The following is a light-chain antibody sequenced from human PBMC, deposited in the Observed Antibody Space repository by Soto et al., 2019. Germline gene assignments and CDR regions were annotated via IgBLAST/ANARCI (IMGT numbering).Light chain of an antibody. V-gene: IGLV2-14*01. CDR3: CSYTRTSNHYF. CDR2: EVR. J-gene: IGLJ1*01. Sequence: QSVLTQPASVSGSPGQSSTMSCTGTSSDIGGYHYVSCYQQRPGKAPKFMIYEVRYRPSGVSNRFSGSKYGNTASLTISGLQAEDEAVYYCCSYTRTSNHYFFGSGTKVTVL. CDR1: SSDIGGYHY.